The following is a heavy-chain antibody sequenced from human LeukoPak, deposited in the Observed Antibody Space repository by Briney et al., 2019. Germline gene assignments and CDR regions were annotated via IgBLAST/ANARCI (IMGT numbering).Heavy chain of an antibody. V-gene: IGHV3-74*03. CDR3: ARGSNSRYNAFDI. CDR2: IISDGTST. J-gene: IGHJ3*02. Sequence: SGGFLRLSCAGAGFTLSSHWMHWVRQAPGKGLVWVSRIISDGTSTMYADSVKGRFTISRDNAKYTLYLQMNSLRAEDTAVYFCARGSNSRYNAFDIWGEGTLVTVSS. CDR1: GFTLSSHW. D-gene: IGHD6-13*01.